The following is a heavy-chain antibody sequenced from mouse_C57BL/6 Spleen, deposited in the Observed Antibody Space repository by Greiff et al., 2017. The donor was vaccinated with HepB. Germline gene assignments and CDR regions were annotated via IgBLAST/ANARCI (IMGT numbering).Heavy chain of an antibody. D-gene: IGHD3-1*01. Sequence: QVQLQQPGAELVKPGASVKLSCKASGYTFTSYWMHWVKQRPGQGLEWIGMIHPNSGSTNYNEKFKSKAKLTVDKSSSTADMQLGSLSSEDYAVYYCARARGNLHVDCWGQGATLTVSS. CDR3: ARARGNLHVDC. CDR2: IHPNSGST. CDR1: GYTFTSYW. V-gene: IGHV1-64*01. J-gene: IGHJ2*01.